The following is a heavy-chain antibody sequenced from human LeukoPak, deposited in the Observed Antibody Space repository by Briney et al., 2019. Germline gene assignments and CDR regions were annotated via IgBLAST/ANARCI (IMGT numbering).Heavy chain of an antibody. CDR2: IYHSGST. CDR1: GYSISSGYY. CDR3: AVVGSSGYYLYYFDY. J-gene: IGHJ4*02. V-gene: IGHV4-38-2*02. D-gene: IGHD3-22*01. Sequence: PSETLSLTCTVPGYSISSGYYWGWIRQPPGKGLEWIWSIYHSGSTYSNPSLKSRVTISVDTSKHQFSLKLSSVTAADTAVYYCAVVGSSGYYLYYFDYWGQGTLVTVYS.